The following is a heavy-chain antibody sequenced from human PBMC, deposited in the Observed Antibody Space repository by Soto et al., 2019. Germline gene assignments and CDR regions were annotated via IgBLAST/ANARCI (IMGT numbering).Heavy chain of an antibody. J-gene: IGHJ5*02. CDR3: VRGFTRRRRGANWFDP. V-gene: IGHV4-34*02. CDR2: INHSGST. Sequence: QMQLQQWGAGLLKPSETLSLTCAVYGGSFSGYYWSWIRQPPGKGLEWIGEINHSGSTNYNPSLKSRVTISVDTSKNQFSLKLSSVTAADTAVYYCVRGFTRRRRGANWFDPWGQGTLVTVSS. D-gene: IGHD1-26*01. CDR1: GGSFSGYY.